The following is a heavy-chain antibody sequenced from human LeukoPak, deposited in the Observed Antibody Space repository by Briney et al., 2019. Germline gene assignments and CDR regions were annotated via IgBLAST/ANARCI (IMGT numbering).Heavy chain of an antibody. CDR2: ISDRGDST. Sequence: GGSLRLSCAASGFTFSSYAMSWVRQAPGKGLEWVSSISDRGDSTYHADSVKGRFTISRDNSRNTLYLQMNSLRAEDTAVYCCAKETYTSSWYYFDYWGQXTLVTVSS. V-gene: IGHV3-23*01. CDR3: AKETYTSSWYYFDY. CDR1: GFTFSSYA. J-gene: IGHJ4*02. D-gene: IGHD6-13*01.